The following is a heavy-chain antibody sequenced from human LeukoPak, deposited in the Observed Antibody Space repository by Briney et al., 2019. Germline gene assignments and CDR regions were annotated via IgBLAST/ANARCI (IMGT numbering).Heavy chain of an antibody. V-gene: IGHV4-59*01. J-gene: IGHJ4*02. CDR1: GGSISSYY. CDR3: ACVSGYYSTPYFDY. Sequence: KPSETLSLTCTVSGGSISSYYWSWIRRPPGKGLEWIGYIYYSGSTNYNPSLKSRVTISVDTSKNQFSLKLSSVTAADTAVYYCACVSGYYSTPYFDYWGQGTLVTVSS. CDR2: IYYSGST. D-gene: IGHD3-22*01.